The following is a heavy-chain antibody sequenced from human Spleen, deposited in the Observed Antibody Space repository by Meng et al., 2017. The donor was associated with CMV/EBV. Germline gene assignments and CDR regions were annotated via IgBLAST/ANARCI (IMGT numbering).Heavy chain of an antibody. Sequence: VSGGSITNGHNYWSWIRQPPGKGLDWLGYIYYSGSAYYNPSLKSRLSMSVDTSMNQFSLKLNSVTDADTAVYYCVAYYGTGSTFQYWGQGTLVTVSS. CDR3: VAYYGTGSTFQY. V-gene: IGHV4-30-4*01. CDR2: IYYSGSA. D-gene: IGHD3-10*01. CDR1: GGSITNGHNY. J-gene: IGHJ4*02.